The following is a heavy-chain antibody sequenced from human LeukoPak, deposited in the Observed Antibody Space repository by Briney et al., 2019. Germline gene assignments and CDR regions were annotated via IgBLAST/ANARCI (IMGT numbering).Heavy chain of an antibody. CDR1: GGSISNYY. J-gene: IGHJ4*02. D-gene: IGHD2-15*01. V-gene: IGHV4-59*01. CDR2: IYYSGST. Sequence: SETLSLTCTVSGGSISNYYWSWIRQPPGKGLEWIGYIYYSGSTNYNPSLKSRVTISVDTSKNQFSLKLSSVTAADTAVYYCARAYCSGGSCYPYYFDYWGQGTLVTVSS. CDR3: ARAYCSGGSCYPYYFDY.